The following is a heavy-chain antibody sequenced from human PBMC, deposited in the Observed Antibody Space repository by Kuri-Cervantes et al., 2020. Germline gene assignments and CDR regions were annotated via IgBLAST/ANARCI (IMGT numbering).Heavy chain of an antibody. V-gene: IGHV3-21*04. Sequence: GGSLRLSCAASGFTFSSYSMNWVRQAPGKGLEWVSSISSSSSYIYYADSVKGRFTISRDNAKNSLYLQMNSLRAGDTALYYCAKDRGWELLSGFDYWGQGTLVTVSS. D-gene: IGHD1-26*01. CDR2: ISSSSSYI. CDR3: AKDRGWELLSGFDY. CDR1: GFTFSSYS. J-gene: IGHJ4*02.